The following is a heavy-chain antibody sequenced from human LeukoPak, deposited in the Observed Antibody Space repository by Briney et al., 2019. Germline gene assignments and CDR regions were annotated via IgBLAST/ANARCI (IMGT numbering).Heavy chain of an antibody. D-gene: IGHD3-3*01. CDR2: TRNKANSYTT. Sequence: GGSLRLSCAASGFTFSDHYMDWVRQAPGKGLEWVGRTRNKANSYTTEYAASVKGRFTISRDDSKNSLYLQMNSLKTEDTAVYYCARDQGYDFWSYWGQGTLVTVSS. J-gene: IGHJ4*02. V-gene: IGHV3-72*01. CDR1: GFTFSDHY. CDR3: ARDQGYDFWSY.